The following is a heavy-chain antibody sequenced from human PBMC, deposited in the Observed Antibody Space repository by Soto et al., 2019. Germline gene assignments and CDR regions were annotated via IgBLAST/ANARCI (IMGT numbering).Heavy chain of an antibody. CDR1: GGSISSGGYY. V-gene: IGHV4-31*03. Sequence: SETLSLTCTVSGGSISSGGYYWSWIRQHPGKGLEWIGYIYYSGSTYYNPSLKSRVTISVDTSKNQFSLKLSSVTAADTAVYYCARRSKWYFDLWGRGTLVTVSS. CDR3: ARRSKWYFDL. D-gene: IGHD6-6*01. CDR2: IYYSGST. J-gene: IGHJ2*01.